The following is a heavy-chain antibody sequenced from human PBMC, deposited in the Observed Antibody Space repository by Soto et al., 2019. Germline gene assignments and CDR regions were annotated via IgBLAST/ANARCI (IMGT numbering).Heavy chain of an antibody. J-gene: IGHJ6*03. CDR2: INHSGST. V-gene: IGHV4-34*01. CDR3: ARGSMYCSGGSCYYASYYYYYMDV. D-gene: IGHD2-15*01. CDR1: GGSFSGYY. Sequence: SETLSLTCAVYGGSFSGYYWSWIRQPPGKGLEWIGEINHSGSTNYNPSPKSRVTISVDTSKNQFSLKLSSVTAADTAVYYCARGSMYCSGGSCYYASYYYYYMDVWGKGTTVTVSS.